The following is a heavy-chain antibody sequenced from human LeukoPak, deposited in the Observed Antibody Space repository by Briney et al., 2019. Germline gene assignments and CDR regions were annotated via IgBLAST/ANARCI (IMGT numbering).Heavy chain of an antibody. D-gene: IGHD2-2*01. J-gene: IGHJ6*02. Sequence: ASVKVSCKASGGTFSSYAISWVRQATGRGLEWMGWMNPNSGNTGYAQKFQGRVTMTRNTSISTAYMELSSLRSEDTAVYYCARGGEVVPAAIGDYYYYYGMDVWGQGTTVTVSS. V-gene: IGHV1-8*02. CDR1: GGTFSSYA. CDR3: ARGGEVVPAAIGDYYYYYGMDV. CDR2: MNPNSGNT.